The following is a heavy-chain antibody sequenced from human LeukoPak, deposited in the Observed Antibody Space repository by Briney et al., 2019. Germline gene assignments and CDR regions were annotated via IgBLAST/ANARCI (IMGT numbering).Heavy chain of an antibody. V-gene: IGHV1-69*05. J-gene: IGHJ4*02. D-gene: IGHD3-22*01. CDR1: GGTFSSYA. CDR3: ARDQARYYYDSSGYFDY. Sequence: GSSVKVSCKASGGTFSSYAISWVRQAPGQGLEWMGRIIPTFGTANYAQKFQGRVTITTDESTSTAYMELSSLRSEDTAVYYCARDQARYYYDSSGYFDYWGQGTLVTVS. CDR2: IIPTFGTA.